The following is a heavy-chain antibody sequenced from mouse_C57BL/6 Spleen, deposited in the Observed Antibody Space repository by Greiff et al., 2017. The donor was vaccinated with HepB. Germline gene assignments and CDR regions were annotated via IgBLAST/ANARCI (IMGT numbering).Heavy chain of an antibody. J-gene: IGHJ3*01. CDR3: ARCPITTVVAPFAY. CDR1: GYAFTNYL. CDR2: INPGSGGT. Sequence: LVRPGTSVKVSCKASGYAFTNYLIEWVKQRPGQGLEWIGVINPGSGGTNYNEKFKGKATLTADKSSSTAYMQLSSLTSEDSAVYFCARCPITTVVAPFAYWGQGTLVTVSA. V-gene: IGHV1-54*01. D-gene: IGHD1-1*01.